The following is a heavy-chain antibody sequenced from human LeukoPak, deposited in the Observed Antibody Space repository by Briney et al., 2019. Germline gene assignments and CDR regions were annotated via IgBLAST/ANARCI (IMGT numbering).Heavy chain of an antibody. D-gene: IGHD6-19*01. J-gene: IGHJ4*02. CDR2: INHSGST. Sequence: SETLSLTCAVYGGSFSGYYWSWIRQPPGKGLEWIREINHSGSTNYNPSLKSRVTISVDTSKNQFSLKLSSVTAADTAVYYCARGPGYSSGWYSPPLDYWGQGTLVTVSS. CDR1: GGSFSGYY. V-gene: IGHV4-34*01. CDR3: ARGPGYSSGWYSPPLDY.